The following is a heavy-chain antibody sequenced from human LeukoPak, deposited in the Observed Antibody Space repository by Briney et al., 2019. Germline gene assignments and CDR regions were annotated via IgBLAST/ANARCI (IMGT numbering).Heavy chain of an antibody. CDR2: IHPSGDST. V-gene: IGHV3-23*01. Sequence: GGSLRLSCAASGFTFSTYSMTWVRQGPGKGLEWVSSIHPSGDSTFYADSVKGRFTISRDNSKNTLYLQMSSLRTEDTAIYYCAKDVVPDSGWDLDYWGQGTLVTVSS. CDR1: GFTFSTYS. D-gene: IGHD6-19*01. CDR3: AKDVVPDSGWDLDY. J-gene: IGHJ4*02.